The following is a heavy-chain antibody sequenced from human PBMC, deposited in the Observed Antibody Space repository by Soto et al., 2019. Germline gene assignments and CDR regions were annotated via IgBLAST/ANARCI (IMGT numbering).Heavy chain of an antibody. CDR3: ARSGYSYGPNPLLY. D-gene: IGHD5-18*01. CDR2: IYYSGST. Sequence: SETLSLTCTLSRGSITSGGYYWSWIRQPPGKGLEWIGYIYYSGSTYYNPSLKSRVTISVDTSKNQFSLKLSSVTAADTAVYYCARSGYSYGPNPLLYWGQGTLVTVS. J-gene: IGHJ4*02. CDR1: RGSITSGGYY. V-gene: IGHV4-31*03.